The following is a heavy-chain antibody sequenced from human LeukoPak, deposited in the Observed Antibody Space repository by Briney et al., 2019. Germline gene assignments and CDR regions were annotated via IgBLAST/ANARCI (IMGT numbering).Heavy chain of an antibody. J-gene: IGHJ4*02. D-gene: IGHD6-13*01. CDR1: GYTFTSYG. V-gene: IGHV1-18*01. Sequence: GASVKVSCKASGYTFTSYGISWVRQAPGQGLEWMGWISAYNGNTNYAQKLQGRVTMTTDTSTSTAYMELRSLRSDDTAVYYCARAYRSIAAAGYYFDYWGQGTLVTVSS. CDR2: ISAYNGNT. CDR3: ARAYRSIAAAGYYFDY.